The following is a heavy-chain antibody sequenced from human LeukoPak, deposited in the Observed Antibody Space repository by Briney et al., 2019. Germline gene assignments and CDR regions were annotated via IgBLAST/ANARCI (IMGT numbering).Heavy chain of an antibody. V-gene: IGHV3-23*01. J-gene: IGHJ4*02. CDR2: IDVSGDNT. Sequence: SGGSLRLSCAASGFTFSNYAMSWVRQGPGKGLEWVSAIDVSGDNTYYADSVKGRVTISRDNPKNTVYLQMNSLRAEDTAVYFCARDLGPRRSPSWYPFDYWGQGTLVTVSS. CDR3: ARDLGPRRSPSWYPFDY. CDR1: GFTFSNYA. D-gene: IGHD6-13*01.